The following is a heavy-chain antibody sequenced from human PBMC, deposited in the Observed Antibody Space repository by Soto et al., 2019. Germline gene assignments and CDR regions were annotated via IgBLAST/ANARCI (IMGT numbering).Heavy chain of an antibody. CDR2: IKQDGSEE. D-gene: IGHD2-15*01. Sequence: GGSLRLSCAASGFIFSSYWMSWVRQAPGKGLEWVANIKQDGSEEYYVDAVKGRFTISRNNAKDSLYLQMNSLRAEDTAVYYCATSRTPFDYWGQGVLVTVSS. CDR1: GFIFSSYW. J-gene: IGHJ4*02. V-gene: IGHV3-7*01. CDR3: ATSRTPFDY.